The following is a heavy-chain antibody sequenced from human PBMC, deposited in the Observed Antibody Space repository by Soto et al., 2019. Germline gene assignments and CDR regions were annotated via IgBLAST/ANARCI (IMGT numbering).Heavy chain of an antibody. CDR3: ARDRDDAGVRPYYYYGMDV. Sequence: GGSLRLSCAASGFTFSSYAMHWVRQAPGKGLEWVAVISYDGSNKYYADSVKGRFTISRDNSKNTLYLQMNSLRAEDTAVYYCARDRDDAGVRPYYYYGMDVWGQGTTVTVSS. V-gene: IGHV3-30-3*01. CDR1: GFTFSSYA. CDR2: ISYDGSNK. J-gene: IGHJ6*02. D-gene: IGHD3-3*01.